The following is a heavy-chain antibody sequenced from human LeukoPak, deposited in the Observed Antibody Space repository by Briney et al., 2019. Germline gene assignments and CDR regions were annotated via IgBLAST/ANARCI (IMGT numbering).Heavy chain of an antibody. V-gene: IGHV3-30-3*01. CDR3: AGEENDAGYFDY. Sequence: GGSLRLSCAASGFTFSSYAMHWVRQAPGKGLEWVAVISYDGSNKYYADSVKGRFTISRDNSKNTLYLQMNSLRAEDTAVYYCAGEENDAGYFDYWGQGTLVTVSS. CDR2: ISYDGSNK. CDR1: GFTFSSYA. D-gene: IGHD1-1*01. J-gene: IGHJ4*02.